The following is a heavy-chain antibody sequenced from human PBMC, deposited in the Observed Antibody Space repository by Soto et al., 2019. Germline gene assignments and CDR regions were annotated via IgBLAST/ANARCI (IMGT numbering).Heavy chain of an antibody. CDR1: GFRSNTYY. Sequence: PGGSLRLSCAASGFRSNTYYMGWVRQAPGKGLEWVANIKHDGIDKYYLDSVEGRFTISRDNPNNSLYLQMNSLRAEDTAVYYCARRRDGFFDYWGQGALVTVSS. CDR3: ARRRDGFFDY. CDR2: IKHDGIDK. D-gene: IGHD5-12*01. V-gene: IGHV3-7*03. J-gene: IGHJ4*02.